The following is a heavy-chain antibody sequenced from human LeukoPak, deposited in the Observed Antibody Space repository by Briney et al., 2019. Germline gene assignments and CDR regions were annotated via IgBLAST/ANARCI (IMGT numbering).Heavy chain of an antibody. V-gene: IGHV4-39*07. CDR1: GGSISSSSYY. Sequence: SETLSLTCTVSGGSISSSSYYWGWIRQPPGKGLEWIGSIYHTGSTYYNPSLESRVTISVDTSKNQFSLKLYSVTAADTAVYYCARDQNLDWLFWGQGALVTVSS. CDR3: ARDQNLDWLF. CDR2: IYHTGST. D-gene: IGHD3-9*01. J-gene: IGHJ4*02.